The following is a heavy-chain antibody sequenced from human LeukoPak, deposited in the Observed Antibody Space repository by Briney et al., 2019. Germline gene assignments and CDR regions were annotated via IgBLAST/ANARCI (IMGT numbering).Heavy chain of an antibody. Sequence: GGSLRLSCAASGFTVNTNYMSWVRQAPGKGLEWVSVIYSGGSTYYADSVKGRFTISRDNSKNTLYLQMNSLRAEDTAVYYCAKGSGYYSFDYWGQGTLVTVSS. CDR2: IYSGGST. J-gene: IGHJ4*02. V-gene: IGHV3-53*01. D-gene: IGHD3-22*01. CDR1: GFTVNTNY. CDR3: AKGSGYYSFDY.